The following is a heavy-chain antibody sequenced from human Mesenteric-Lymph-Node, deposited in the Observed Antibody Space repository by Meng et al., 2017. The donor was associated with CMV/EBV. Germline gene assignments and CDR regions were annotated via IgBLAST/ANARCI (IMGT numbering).Heavy chain of an antibody. J-gene: IGHJ5*02. D-gene: IGHD3-10*01. Sequence: GSLRLSCTVSGGSISSYYWSWIRQPPGKGLEWIGCIYHSGSTNYNPSLKSRVTVSIDTSKKQFSLKLSSVTAADTALYYCARSYGSGSSRFDPWGQGTQVTVSS. CDR1: GGSISSYY. V-gene: IGHV4-59*12. CDR3: ARSYGSGSSRFDP. CDR2: IYHSGST.